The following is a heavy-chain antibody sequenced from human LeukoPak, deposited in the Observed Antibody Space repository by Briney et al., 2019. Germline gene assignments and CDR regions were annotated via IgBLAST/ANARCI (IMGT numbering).Heavy chain of an antibody. CDR1: GFTFRNYD. CDR3: VRGGKAYNDERSFDS. J-gene: IGHJ5*01. Sequence: GGSLRLSCAASGFTFRNYDMRWVRQAAGNGLEWVSAIRTSGGTYYGDSVEGRFTISREDDKNSLYLQMNSLRAGDTAVYYCVRGGKAYNDERSFDSWGQGTLVTVSS. CDR2: IRTSGGT. D-gene: IGHD1-1*01. V-gene: IGHV3-13*01.